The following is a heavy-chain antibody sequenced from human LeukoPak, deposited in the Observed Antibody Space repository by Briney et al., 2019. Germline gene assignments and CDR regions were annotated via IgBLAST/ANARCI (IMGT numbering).Heavy chain of an antibody. Sequence: SETLSLTCTVSGGSISSGSYYWSWTRQPAGKGLEWIGRIYTSGSTNYNPSLKSRVTISVDTSKNQFSLKLSSVTAADTAVYYCARDTATMGYYYGMDVWGQGTTVTVSS. J-gene: IGHJ6*02. V-gene: IGHV4-61*02. CDR3: ARDTATMGYYYGMDV. D-gene: IGHD2-15*01. CDR1: GGSISSGSYY. CDR2: IYTSGST.